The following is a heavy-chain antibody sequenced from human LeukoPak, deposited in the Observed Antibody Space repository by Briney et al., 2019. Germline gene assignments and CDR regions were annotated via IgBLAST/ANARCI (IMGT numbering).Heavy chain of an antibody. CDR1: GCSITTTNY. CDR2: ISLAGRT. J-gene: IGHJ4*02. D-gene: IGHD1-26*01. CDR3: SRESGPFCPFGH. V-gene: IGHV4-4*02. Sequence: SETLSLTCGVSGCSITTTNYWSWVRQPPGGGLEWIGEISLAGRTRYNPSLQSRVHISIDESKNHLYLNLASVTAADTAVYYSSRESGPFCPFGHWGQGTLVAVTS.